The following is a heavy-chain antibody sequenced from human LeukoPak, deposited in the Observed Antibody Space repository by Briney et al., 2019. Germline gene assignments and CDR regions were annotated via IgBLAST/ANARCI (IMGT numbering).Heavy chain of an antibody. CDR1: GFTFDDHG. D-gene: IGHD3-22*01. Sequence: GGSLRLSCAASGFTFDDHGMNWVRQAPGKGLEWVSGINWNGGSTFYAGSVKGRFTISRDNSKNTLYLQMNSLRAEDTAVYYCARDISSGYFFDYWGQGTLVTVSS. J-gene: IGHJ4*02. V-gene: IGHV3-20*04. CDR3: ARDISSGYFFDY. CDR2: INWNGGST.